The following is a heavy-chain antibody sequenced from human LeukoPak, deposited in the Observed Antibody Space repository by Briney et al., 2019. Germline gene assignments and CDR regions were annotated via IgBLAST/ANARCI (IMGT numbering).Heavy chain of an antibody. J-gene: IGHJ5*02. V-gene: IGHV4-34*01. CDR3: ARGGYDYVWGSYRHNWFDP. Sequence: NPSETLSLTCAVYGGSFSGYYWSWIRQPPGKGLEWIGEINHSGSTNYNPSLKSRVTISVDTSKNQFSLKLSSVTAADTAVYYCARGGYDYVWGSYRHNWFDPWGQGTLVTVSS. D-gene: IGHD3-16*02. CDR1: GGSFSGYY. CDR2: INHSGST.